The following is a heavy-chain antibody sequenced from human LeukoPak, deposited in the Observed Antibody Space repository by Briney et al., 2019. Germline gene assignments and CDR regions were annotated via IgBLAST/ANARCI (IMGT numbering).Heavy chain of an antibody. CDR2: VNHSGTT. Sequence: PSETLSLTCTVYGGSFTAFYWSWIRQPPGKGLEWIGEVNHSGTTSYNPSLKSRVTLSVDTSKNQFSLKLSSVTAADTAVYYCARGAYCSSINCYGFDYWGQGTQVTASS. D-gene: IGHD2-2*01. CDR1: GGSFTAFY. J-gene: IGHJ4*02. V-gene: IGHV4-34*01. CDR3: ARGAYCSSINCYGFDY.